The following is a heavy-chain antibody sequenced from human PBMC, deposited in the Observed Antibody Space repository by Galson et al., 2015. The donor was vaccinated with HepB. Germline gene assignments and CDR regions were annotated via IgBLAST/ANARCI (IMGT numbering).Heavy chain of an antibody. Sequence: SLTCTVSGGSISSSSYYWGWIRQPPGKGLEWIGSIYYSGSTYYNPSLKSRVTISVDTSKNQFSLKLSSVTAADTAVYYCASQPLSHYYDSSGYYSGGGAFDIWGQGTMVTVSS. V-gene: IGHV4-39*01. D-gene: IGHD3-22*01. CDR2: IYYSGST. CDR1: GGSISSSSYY. CDR3: ASQPLSHYYDSSGYYSGGGAFDI. J-gene: IGHJ3*02.